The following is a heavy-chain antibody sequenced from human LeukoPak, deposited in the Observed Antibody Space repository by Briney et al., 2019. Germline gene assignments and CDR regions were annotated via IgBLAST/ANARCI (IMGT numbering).Heavy chain of an antibody. CDR1: GFIVSSNY. CDR3: ARDGPGYSLWYYFDY. D-gene: IGHD3-10*01. CDR2: IYSNGST. J-gene: IGHJ4*02. Sequence: PGGSLRLSCAAFGFIVSSNYMNWVRQAPGKGLEWVSIIYSNGSTFYADSVKGRFTISRDNAKNSLYLQMNSLRAEDTAVYYCARDGPGYSLWYYFDYWGQGTLVTVSS. V-gene: IGHV3-66*01.